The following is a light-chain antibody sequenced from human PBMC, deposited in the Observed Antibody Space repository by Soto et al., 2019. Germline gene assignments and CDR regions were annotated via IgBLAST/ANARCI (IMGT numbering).Light chain of an antibody. V-gene: IGKV1-5*01. CDR1: QDISNY. J-gene: IGKJ1*01. CDR3: QKYNSYLWA. CDR2: DAS. Sequence: DIQMTQSPSSLSASVGDRVTITCQASQDISNYLNWYQQKPGKAPKLLIYDASSLESGVPSRFSGSGSGTEFTLTISSLQPDDFATYYFQKYNSYLWAFGQGTKVDIK.